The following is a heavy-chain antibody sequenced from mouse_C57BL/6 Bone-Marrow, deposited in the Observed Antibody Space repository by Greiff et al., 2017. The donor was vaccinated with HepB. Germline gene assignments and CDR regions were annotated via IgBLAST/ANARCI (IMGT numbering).Heavy chain of an antibody. CDR3: ARYGGYLRAWFAY. CDR1: GYTFTDYY. Sequence: EVQLQQSGPELVKPGASVKISCKASGYTFTDYYMNWVKQSPGKSLEWIGDINPNNGGTSYNQKFKGKATLTVDKSSSTAYMELRSLTSEDSAVYYCARYGGYLRAWFAYWGQGTLVTVSA. J-gene: IGHJ3*01. V-gene: IGHV1-26*01. D-gene: IGHD1-1*01. CDR2: INPNNGGT.